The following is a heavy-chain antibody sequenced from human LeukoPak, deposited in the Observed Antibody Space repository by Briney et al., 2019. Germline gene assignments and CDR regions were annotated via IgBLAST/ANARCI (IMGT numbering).Heavy chain of an antibody. CDR2: IWYDGSNK. V-gene: IGHV3-33*01. Sequence: GGSLRLSCAASGFTFSSYGMHWVRQAPGKGLEWVAVIWYDGSNKYYADSVKGRFTISRDNSKNTPYLQMNSLRAEDTAVYYCARDKNIQLRPTYFDYWGQGTLVTVSS. CDR1: GFTFSSYG. CDR3: ARDKNIQLRPTYFDY. D-gene: IGHD5-18*01. J-gene: IGHJ4*02.